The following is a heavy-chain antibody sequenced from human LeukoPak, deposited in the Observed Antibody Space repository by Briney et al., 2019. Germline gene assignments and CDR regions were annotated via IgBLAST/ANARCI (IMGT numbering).Heavy chain of an antibody. CDR1: GFTFTSSA. D-gene: IGHD4-17*01. CDR2: IVVGSGNT. CDR3: ARGKGYGDYGDYYYYGMDV. J-gene: IGHJ6*02. V-gene: IGHV1-58*01. Sequence: SVKVSCKASGFTFTSSAVQWVRQARGQRLEWIGWIVVGSGNTNYAQKFQERVTITRDMSTSTAYMELSSLRSEDTAVYYCARGKGYGDYGDYYYYGMDVWGQGTTVTVSS.